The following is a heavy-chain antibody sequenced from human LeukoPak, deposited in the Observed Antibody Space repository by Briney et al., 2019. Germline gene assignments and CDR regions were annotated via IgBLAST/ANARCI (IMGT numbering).Heavy chain of an antibody. J-gene: IGHJ6*03. CDR2: IYYSGST. CDR3: ARDVADYMDV. V-gene: IGHV4-59*01. Sequence: SETLSLTCTVSGGSISSYYWSWIRQPPGKGLEWIGYIYYSGSTNYNPSLKSRVTISVDTSKNQFPLKLSSVTAADTAAYYCARDVADYMDVWGKGTTVTVSS. CDR1: GGSISSYY.